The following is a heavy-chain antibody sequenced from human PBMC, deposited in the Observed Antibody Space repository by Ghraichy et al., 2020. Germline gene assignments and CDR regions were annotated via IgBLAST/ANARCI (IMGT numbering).Heavy chain of an antibody. Sequence: GESLNISCAASGFTFRSYVMNWVRQAPGKGLEWVSGIGGSGGSTHYADSVKGRFTISRDNSKNTLYLQMNSLRAEDTAVYYCAKDRSSTSSYAMDVWGQGTTVTVSS. CDR1: GFTFRSYV. J-gene: IGHJ6*02. CDR3: AKDRSSTSSYAMDV. CDR2: IGGSGGST. V-gene: IGHV3-23*01. D-gene: IGHD2-2*01.